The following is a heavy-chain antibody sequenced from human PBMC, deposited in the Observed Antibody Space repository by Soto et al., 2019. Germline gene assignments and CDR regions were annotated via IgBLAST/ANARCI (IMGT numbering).Heavy chain of an antibody. J-gene: IGHJ4*03. CDR3: ARGNALYDY. CDR1: GFSFSDYY. Sequence: PGGSLRLSCAASGFSFSDYYMSWIRQAPGKGLEWVSYIRSSDNTRYYADSVKGRFTISRDNAKNSLYLQMNSLRAEDTAVYYCARGNALYDYWGQGTTVTVSS. D-gene: IGHD2-2*01. CDR2: IRSSDNTR. V-gene: IGHV3-11*01.